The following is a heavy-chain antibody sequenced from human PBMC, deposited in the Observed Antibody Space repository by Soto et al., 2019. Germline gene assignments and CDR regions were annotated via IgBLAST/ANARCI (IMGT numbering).Heavy chain of an antibody. CDR1: GFTFSSYA. D-gene: IGHD6-19*01. CDR2: ISGSGGST. Sequence: GGSLRLFCAASGFTFSSYAMSWVRQAPGKGLECVSAISGSGGSTYYADSVKCRFTISRDNSKNTLYLQMNSLRAEDTAVYYCAKDSSGWSYYFDYWGQGTLFTVSS. V-gene: IGHV3-23*01. J-gene: IGHJ4*02. CDR3: AKDSSGWSYYFDY.